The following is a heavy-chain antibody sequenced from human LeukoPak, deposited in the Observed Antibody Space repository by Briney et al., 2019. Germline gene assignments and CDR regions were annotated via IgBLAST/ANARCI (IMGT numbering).Heavy chain of an antibody. CDR3: AKVHLTYYYDSSGYGFQDY. Sequence: GASVKVSCKASGYTFTSYYMHWVRQAPGQGLEWMGIINPSGGSTSYAQKFQGRVTMTRDTSTSTVYMELSSLRSEDTAVYYCAKVHLTYYYDSSGYGFQDYWGQGTLVTVSS. CDR2: INPSGGST. CDR1: GYTFTSYY. D-gene: IGHD3-22*01. J-gene: IGHJ4*02. V-gene: IGHV1-46*01.